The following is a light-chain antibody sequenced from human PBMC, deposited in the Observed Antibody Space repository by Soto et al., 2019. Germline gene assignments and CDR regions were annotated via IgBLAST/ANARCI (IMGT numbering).Light chain of an antibody. V-gene: IGLV1-44*01. CDR2: SNN. Sequence: QSLLTQPPSASGTPGQRVTISCSGGSSNIGSNAVNWYRQLPGTAPKLLIHSNNQRPSGGPDRFSGSKSGSSASLAISGLQSEDEADYYCTAWDDSLNGYVFGTGTKVTVL. CDR1: SSNIGSNA. J-gene: IGLJ1*01. CDR3: TAWDDSLNGYV.